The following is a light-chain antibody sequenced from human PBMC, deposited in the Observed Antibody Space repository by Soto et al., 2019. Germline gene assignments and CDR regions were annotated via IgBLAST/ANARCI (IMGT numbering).Light chain of an antibody. CDR3: CSYAGSNNYV. J-gene: IGLJ1*01. CDR1: SSDIGDWNY. CDR2: DVS. Sequence: QSALTQPPSASGSPGQSVTISCTGTSSDIGDWNYVSWYQQHPGKAPKLMIYDVSKRPSGVPDRFSGSKSGNTASLTVSGLQAEDEADYYCCSYAGSNNYVFGTGTKVTVL. V-gene: IGLV2-8*01.